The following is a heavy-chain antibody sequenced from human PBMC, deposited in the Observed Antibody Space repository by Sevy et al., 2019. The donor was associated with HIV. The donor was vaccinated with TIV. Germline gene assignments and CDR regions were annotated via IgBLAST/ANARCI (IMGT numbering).Heavy chain of an antibody. V-gene: IGHV5-51*01. CDR3: ARGRQWPSDFDF. Sequence: GESLKISCQASGYSFPTYWIAWVRQMPGKGLEWVGIVWPIESDTTYSPSLQGQVTNSVDKSINTVYLHWSSLKASHTGVYYCARGRQWPSDFDFWGQGTLVTVSS. D-gene: IGHD6-19*01. CDR1: GYSFPTYW. CDR2: VWPIESDT. J-gene: IGHJ4*02.